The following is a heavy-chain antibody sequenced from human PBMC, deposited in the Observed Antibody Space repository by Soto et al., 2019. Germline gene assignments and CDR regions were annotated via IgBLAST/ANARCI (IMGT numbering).Heavy chain of an antibody. CDR1: GYTLTELS. V-gene: IGHV1-24*01. CDR3: ATAKPTDIVVVPAAIYFDY. Sequence: ASVKVSCKVSGYTLTELSMHWVRQAPGKGLDWKGGFDPEDGETIYAQKFQGRVTMTEDTSTDTAYMELSSLRSEDTAVYYCATAKPTDIVVVPAAIYFDYWGQGTLVTVSS. J-gene: IGHJ4*02. D-gene: IGHD2-2*01. CDR2: FDPEDGET.